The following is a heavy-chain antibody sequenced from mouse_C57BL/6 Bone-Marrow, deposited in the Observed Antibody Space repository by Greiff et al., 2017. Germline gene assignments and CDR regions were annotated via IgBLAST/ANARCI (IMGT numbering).Heavy chain of an antibody. CDR3: ARYHYYSNYDAMDY. V-gene: IGHV1-54*01. CDR2: INPGSGGT. D-gene: IGHD2-5*01. CDR1: GYAFTNYL. Sequence: QVQLQQSGAELVRPGTSVKVSCKASGYAFTNYLIEWVKQRPGQGLEWIGVINPGSGGTNYNEKFKGKATLTADKSSSTAYMQLSSLTSEDSAVYFCARYHYYSNYDAMDYLGQGTSVTVSS. J-gene: IGHJ4*01.